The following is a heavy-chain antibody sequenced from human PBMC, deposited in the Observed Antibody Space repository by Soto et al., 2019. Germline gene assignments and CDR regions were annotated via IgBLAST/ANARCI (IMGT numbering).Heavy chain of an antibody. CDR2: IIPIFGTA. D-gene: IGHD3-3*01. Sequence: ASVKVSCKASGGTFSSYAISWVRQAPGQGLEWMGGIIPIFGTANYAQKFQGRVTITADESTSTAYMELSSLRSEDTAVYYCARSGPVTQVFWGGYYRGKEQNWSDPGGQGTWVTFPS. CDR3: ARSGPVTQVFWGGYYRGKEQNWSDP. V-gene: IGHV1-69*13. CDR1: GGTFSSYA. J-gene: IGHJ5*02.